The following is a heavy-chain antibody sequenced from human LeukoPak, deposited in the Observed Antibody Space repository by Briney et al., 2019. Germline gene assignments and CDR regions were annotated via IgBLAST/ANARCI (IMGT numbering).Heavy chain of an antibody. Sequence: GASVKVSCKASGGTFSSYAISWVRQAPGQGLEWMGGIIPIFGTANYAQKFQGRVTITADESTSTAYMELSSLRSEDTAVYYCARLAGIQLWSPGDYWGQGTLVTVSS. V-gene: IGHV1-69*13. D-gene: IGHD5-18*01. CDR3: ARLAGIQLWSPGDY. J-gene: IGHJ4*02. CDR1: GGTFSSYA. CDR2: IIPIFGTA.